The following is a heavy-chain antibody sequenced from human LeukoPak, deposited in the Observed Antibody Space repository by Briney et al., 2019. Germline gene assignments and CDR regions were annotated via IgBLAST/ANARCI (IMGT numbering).Heavy chain of an antibody. Sequence: ASVKVSCKSSGYTFTTYDINWLRPATGQGLGWMGWMNPKRGNTGYAPKFQGRVTMARNTSISTAYMELSSLRSDDTAVYYCAMRNGSGSLYFDYWGQGTLVTVSS. D-gene: IGHD3-10*01. CDR1: GYTFTTYD. V-gene: IGHV1-8*01. CDR3: AMRNGSGSLYFDY. J-gene: IGHJ4*02. CDR2: MNPKRGNT.